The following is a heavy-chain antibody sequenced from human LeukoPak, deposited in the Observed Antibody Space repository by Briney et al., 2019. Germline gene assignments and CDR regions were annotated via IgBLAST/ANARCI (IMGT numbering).Heavy chain of an antibody. D-gene: IGHD3-22*01. CDR1: GGSFSSGGYY. Sequence: SETLSLTCTVSGGSFSSGGYYWSWIRQHPGKGLEWIGYIYYSGSTYYNPSLKSRVTISVDTSKNQFSLKLSSVTAADTAVYYCARGDSSGVHFDYWGQGTLVTVSS. CDR3: ARGDSSGVHFDY. V-gene: IGHV4-31*03. CDR2: IYYSGST. J-gene: IGHJ4*02.